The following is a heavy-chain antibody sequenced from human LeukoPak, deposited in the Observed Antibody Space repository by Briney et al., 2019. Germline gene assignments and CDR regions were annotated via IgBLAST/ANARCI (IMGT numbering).Heavy chain of an antibody. J-gene: IGHJ6*02. CDR3: ARDGAVRTPDCSSASCPYNDYYYGMDV. CDR1: GGTFSSYT. Sequence: SVTVSCTSSGGTFSSYTISWVRQAPGQGLEWMGRIIPILGIANYAQKFQGRVTITADKSTSTAYLELSSLRSEYTALYYCARDGAVRTPDCSSASCPYNDYYYGMDVCSLGTTVTVSS. CDR2: IIPILGIA. V-gene: IGHV1-69*02. D-gene: IGHD2-2*01.